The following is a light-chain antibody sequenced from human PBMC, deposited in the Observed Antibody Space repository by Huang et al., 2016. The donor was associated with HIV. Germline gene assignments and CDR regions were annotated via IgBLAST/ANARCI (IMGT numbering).Light chain of an antibody. CDR2: DAS. CDR1: QSISTY. V-gene: IGKV3-11*01. CDR3: QQRSNWPSIT. J-gene: IGKJ5*01. Sequence: IVLTQSPATLSLSPGEGATLSCRASQSISTYLAWYQHKPGQAPRLLIYDASNRATGIPARFGGSGSGTDFTLTISSLEPEDVAIYYCQQRSNWPSITFGQGTRLEIK.